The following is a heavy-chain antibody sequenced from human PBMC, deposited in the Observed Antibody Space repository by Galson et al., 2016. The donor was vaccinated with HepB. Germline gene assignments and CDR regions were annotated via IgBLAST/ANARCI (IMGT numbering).Heavy chain of an antibody. Sequence: SLRLSCAASGFTVTNYYMNWVRQAPGKGLEWISVIYVGDNTNYADSVKGRFAISRDKSRNTLFLQLNGLRDEDTATYYCARGVGLTGPPFFDSWGQGALVTVPS. D-gene: IGHD1-26*01. CDR2: IYVGDNT. J-gene: IGHJ4*02. V-gene: IGHV3-53*01. CDR1: GFTVTNYY. CDR3: ARGVGLTGPPFFDS.